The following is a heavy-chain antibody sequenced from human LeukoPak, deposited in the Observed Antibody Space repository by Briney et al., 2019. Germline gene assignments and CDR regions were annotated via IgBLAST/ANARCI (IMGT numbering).Heavy chain of an antibody. Sequence: GGSLRLSCAASGFTFSGSAIHWVRQASGKGLEWVGRIRSKINTYATAYAASVKGRFTISRDDSKNTAYLQMNSLKTEDTAVYYCATGFSSWYKGVDYWGQGTLVTVSS. CDR2: IRSKINTYAT. CDR3: ATGFSSWYKGVDY. J-gene: IGHJ4*02. CDR1: GFTFSGSA. D-gene: IGHD6-13*01. V-gene: IGHV3-73*01.